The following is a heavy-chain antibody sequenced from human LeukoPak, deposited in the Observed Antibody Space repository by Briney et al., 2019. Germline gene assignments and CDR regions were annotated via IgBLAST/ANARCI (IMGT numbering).Heavy chain of an antibody. D-gene: IGHD3-10*01. CDR2: IYYSGST. J-gene: IGHJ4*02. CDR3: AGSITMVRGVIGIDY. CDR1: GGSISSGGYY. Sequence: SETLSLTCTVSGGSISSGGYYWSWIRQHPGKGLEWIGYIYYSGSTYYNSSLKSRVTISVDTSKNQFSLKLSSVTAADTAVYYCAGSITMVRGVIGIDYWGQGTLVTVSS. V-gene: IGHV4-31*03.